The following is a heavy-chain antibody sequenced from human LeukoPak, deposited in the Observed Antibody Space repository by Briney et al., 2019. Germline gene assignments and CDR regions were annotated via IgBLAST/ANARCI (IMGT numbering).Heavy chain of an antibody. CDR3: ARDKQLDWAHYYYSYMDV. V-gene: IGHV1-18*01. Sequence: ASVKVSCKASGYTFTSYGINWVRQAPGQGLEWMGWINPNSGGTNYAQRFQGRVTMTTDTSTSTAYMELRSLKSDDTAVYYCARDKQLDWAHYYYSYMDVWGKGTTVTVSS. J-gene: IGHJ6*03. CDR2: INPNSGGT. CDR1: GYTFTSYG. D-gene: IGHD1-1*01.